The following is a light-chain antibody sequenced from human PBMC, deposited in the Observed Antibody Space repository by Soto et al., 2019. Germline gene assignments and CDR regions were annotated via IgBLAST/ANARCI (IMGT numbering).Light chain of an antibody. CDR1: SSDVGAHNF. CDR3: NAYTNTAARV. Sequence: QSALTQPASVSGSPGQSITISCTGTSSDVGAHNFVSWYQQHSGKAPKLMIYEVSNRPSGVSDRFSGSKSGNTASLTISGLQAEDEADYYGNAYTNTAARVFGTGTKVTVL. CDR2: EVS. J-gene: IGLJ1*01. V-gene: IGLV2-14*01.